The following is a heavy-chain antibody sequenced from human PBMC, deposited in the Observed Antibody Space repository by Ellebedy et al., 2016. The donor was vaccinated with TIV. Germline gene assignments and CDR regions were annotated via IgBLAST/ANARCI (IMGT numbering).Heavy chain of an antibody. V-gene: IGHV5-51*01. D-gene: IGHD5-18*01. Sequence: GESLKISCKASGYIFDNHWIAWVRQMPGKGLEWMGIIYVGDSDTRYSPSFQGQVTLSADRSTTTAYLQWSSLKATDTGIYYCARRRSGYYYFDHWGQGVLVTVS. CDR3: ARRRSGYYYFDH. J-gene: IGHJ4*02. CDR2: IYVGDSDT. CDR1: GYIFDNHW.